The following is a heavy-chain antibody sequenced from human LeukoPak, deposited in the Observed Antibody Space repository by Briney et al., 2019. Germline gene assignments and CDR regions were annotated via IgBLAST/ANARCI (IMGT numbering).Heavy chain of an antibody. J-gene: IGHJ4*02. CDR2: IYGGGSR. CDR1: GLIASSNY. D-gene: IGHD5-24*01. Sequence: GGSLRLSCSFSGLIASSNYMGWVRQAPGKGLQWISFIYGGGSRLYAAYLMGRFIISRDKTTTTLYLQMNSLRAEDTAVYYCATGGRSGMAFDFWGQGTLVTVSS. V-gene: IGHV3-53*01. CDR3: ATGGRSGMAFDF.